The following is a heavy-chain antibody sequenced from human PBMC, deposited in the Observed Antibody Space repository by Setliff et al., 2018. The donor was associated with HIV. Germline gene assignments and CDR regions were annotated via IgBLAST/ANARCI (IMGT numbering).Heavy chain of an antibody. CDR1: GASLSPYF. Sequence: LSLTCAVYGASLSPYFWHWIRQSPGKGLEWIGEISHNGGFDYSPSLESRLTMSVDTPRNQVSLNLSAVTAADTAIYYCVRGANFYTPRKRIFDYWGQGTRVTVSS. D-gene: IGHD3-3*01. CDR3: VRGANFYTPRKRIFDY. CDR2: ISHNGGF. V-gene: IGHV4-34*01. J-gene: IGHJ4*02.